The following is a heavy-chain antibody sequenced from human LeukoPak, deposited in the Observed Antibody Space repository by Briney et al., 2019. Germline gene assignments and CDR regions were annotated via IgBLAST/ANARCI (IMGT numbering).Heavy chain of an antibody. D-gene: IGHD4-17*01. J-gene: IGHJ4*02. CDR1: GGSFSGYY. CDR2: INHSGST. CDR3: ARVGVSTPYY. Sequence: PSETLSLTCADYGGSFSGYYWSWIRQPPGKGLEWIGEINHSGSTNYNPSLKSRVTISVDTSKNQFSLKLSSVTAADTAVYYCARVGVSTPYYWGQGTLVTVSS. V-gene: IGHV4-34*01.